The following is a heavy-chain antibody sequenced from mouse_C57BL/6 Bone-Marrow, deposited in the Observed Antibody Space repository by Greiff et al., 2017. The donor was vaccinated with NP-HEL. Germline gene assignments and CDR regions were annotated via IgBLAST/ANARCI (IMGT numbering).Heavy chain of an antibody. CDR3: PNYYGSRGADY. Sequence: QVHVKQPGTELVKPGASVKLSCKASGYTFTSYWMHWVKQRPGQGLEWIGNINPSNGGTNYNEKFKSKATLTVDKSSSTAYMQLSSLTSEDSAVYYYPNYYGSRGADYWGQGTTLTVSS. J-gene: IGHJ2*01. CDR2: INPSNGGT. CDR1: GYTFTSYW. V-gene: IGHV1-53*01. D-gene: IGHD1-1*01.